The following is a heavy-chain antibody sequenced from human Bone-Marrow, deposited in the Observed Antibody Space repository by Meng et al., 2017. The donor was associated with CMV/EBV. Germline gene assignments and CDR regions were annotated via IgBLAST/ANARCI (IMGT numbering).Heavy chain of an antibody. J-gene: IGHJ4*02. CDR1: GGSFSGYY. D-gene: IGHD3-10*01. CDR3: ASFSITMVRGVSPY. CDR2: INHSGST. V-gene: IGHV4-34*01. Sequence: SETLSLTCAVYGGSFSGYYWSWIRQPPGKGLEWIGEINHSGSTNYNPSLKSRVTISVDTSKNQFSLKLSSVTAADTAVYYCASFSITMVRGVSPYWGQGTLVTVSS.